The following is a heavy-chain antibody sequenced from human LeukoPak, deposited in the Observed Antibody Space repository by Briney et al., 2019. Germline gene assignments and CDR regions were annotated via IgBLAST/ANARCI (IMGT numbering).Heavy chain of an antibody. D-gene: IGHD5-18*01. CDR3: ARGSFAASYGMDV. J-gene: IGHJ6*02. CDR2: INRSGST. V-gene: IGHV4-34*01. Sequence: SETLSLTCAVYGGSFSGYYWSWIRQPPGKGLEWIGEINRSGSTNYNPSLKSRVTISVDTSKNQFSLKLSSVTAADTAVFYCARGSFAASYGMDVWGQGTTVTVSS. CDR1: GGSFSGYY.